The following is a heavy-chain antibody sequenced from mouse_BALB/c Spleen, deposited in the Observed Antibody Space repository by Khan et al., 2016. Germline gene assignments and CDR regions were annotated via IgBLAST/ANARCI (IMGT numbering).Heavy chain of an antibody. J-gene: IGHJ4*01. CDR3: ARSRGSSYDYYAMDY. CDR1: AYTFTDYS. D-gene: IGHD1-1*01. Sequence: QIQLVQSGPELKKPGETVKISCKASAYTFTDYSMHWVKQAPGKGLKWMGWINTETGEPTYADDFKGRFAFSLATSASTAYLQINNLKNEDTATYFCARSRGSSYDYYAMDYWGQGTSVTVSS. CDR2: INTETGEP. V-gene: IGHV9-2-1*01.